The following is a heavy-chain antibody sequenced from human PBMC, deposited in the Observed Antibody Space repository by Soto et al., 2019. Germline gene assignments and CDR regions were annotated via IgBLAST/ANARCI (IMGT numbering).Heavy chain of an antibody. Sequence: QVQLVDSGGGVVQPGRSLRLSCAASGFTFRNYAMHWVRQAPGKGLECVAVISYDGSNKFYRDYVKGRFTISRDNSKNTLYLQINSLRYEDTAVYYCARGDREDIAVVVGVRPGGYGVDVWGQGTTVTVSS. J-gene: IGHJ6*02. CDR3: ARGDREDIAVVVGVRPGGYGVDV. CDR1: GFTFRNYA. D-gene: IGHD2-15*01. V-gene: IGHV3-30-3*01. CDR2: ISYDGSNK.